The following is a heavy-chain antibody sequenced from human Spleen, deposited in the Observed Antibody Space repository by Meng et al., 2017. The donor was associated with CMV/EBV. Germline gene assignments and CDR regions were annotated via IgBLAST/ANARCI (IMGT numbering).Heavy chain of an antibody. J-gene: IGHJ5*02. CDR1: GYTFTNFP. Sequence: ASVKVSCKASGYTFTNFPITWVWQAPGQGLEWMGWISAYNGNTNYAQNLQGRVTMTTDTSTTTAYMELRSLRSDDTAVYYCARIRQYYYDSSGSSCFDPWGQGTLVTVSS. CDR2: ISAYNGNT. CDR3: ARIRQYYYDSSGSSCFDP. D-gene: IGHD3-22*01. V-gene: IGHV1-18*01.